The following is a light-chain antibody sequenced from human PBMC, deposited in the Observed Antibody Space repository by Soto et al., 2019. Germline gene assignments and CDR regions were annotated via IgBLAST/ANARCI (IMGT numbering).Light chain of an antibody. CDR3: QQYDSGPPLT. J-gene: IGKJ4*01. V-gene: IGKV3-15*01. CDR2: GAS. Sequence: EIVMTQSPPTLSVSPGDGATLSCRASQSVNSNLAWYQQKPGQAPRLLIYGASRRAMHIPARFSGSGSGTEFTLTISALQSEDFAVYYCQQYDSGPPLTFGGGTKV. CDR1: QSVNSN.